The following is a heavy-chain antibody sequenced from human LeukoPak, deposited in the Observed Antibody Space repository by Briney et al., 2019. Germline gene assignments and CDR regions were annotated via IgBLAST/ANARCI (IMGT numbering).Heavy chain of an antibody. V-gene: IGHV3-53*04. Sequence: QAGGSLRLSCAASGFTVSSYFMSWVRQAPGKGLEWVSVIHSGGSTLYADSVKGRFTISRHNSKNTLCLQVNSLRAEDTAVYFCARGGSSGNDYSSFDIWGQGTTVTVSS. CDR1: GFTVSSYF. D-gene: IGHD5-12*01. CDR3: ARGGSSGNDYSSFDI. J-gene: IGHJ3*02. CDR2: IHSGGST.